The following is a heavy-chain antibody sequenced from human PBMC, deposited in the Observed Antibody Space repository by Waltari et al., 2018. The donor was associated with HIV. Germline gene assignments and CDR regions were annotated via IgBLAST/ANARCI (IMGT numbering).Heavy chain of an antibody. J-gene: IGHJ4*02. D-gene: IGHD6-19*01. Sequence: QVQLVESGGGLVNPGGSLRLPCATSGFTFSAYSMTGIRQAPGKGLEWVSYIRSDTDTIYYADSVKGRFTISRDNAKNSLYLQMNRLSVEDTAVYYCARLKYSSGFFDYWGQGALVTVSS. CDR2: IRSDTDTI. CDR3: ARLKYSSGFFDY. V-gene: IGHV3-11*01. CDR1: GFTFSAYS.